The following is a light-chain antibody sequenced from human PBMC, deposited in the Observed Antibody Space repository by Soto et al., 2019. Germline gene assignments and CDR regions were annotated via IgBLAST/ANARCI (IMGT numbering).Light chain of an antibody. CDR1: QSVSSN. CDR3: QQYGSSPL. J-gene: IGKJ3*01. CDR2: GAS. V-gene: IGKV3-15*01. Sequence: EIVMTQSPATLSVSPGERATLSCRASQSVSSNLAWYQQKPGQAPRLLIYGASTRATGIPARFSGSGSGTEFTLTISRLEPEDFAVYYCQQYGSSPLFGPGTKVDIK.